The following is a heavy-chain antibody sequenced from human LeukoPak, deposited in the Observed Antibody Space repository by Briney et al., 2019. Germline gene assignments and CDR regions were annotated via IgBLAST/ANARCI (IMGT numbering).Heavy chain of an antibody. V-gene: IGHV3-23*01. Sequence: TGGSLRLSCAASGFTFSSYAMSWVRQAPGKGLEWVSAISGSGGSTYYADSVKGRFTISRDNSKNTLYLQMNSLKTEDTAVYYCTTAYNYRYAFDIWGQGTMVTVSS. CDR1: GFTFSSYA. D-gene: IGHD5-24*01. CDR2: ISGSGGST. J-gene: IGHJ3*02. CDR3: TTAYNYRYAFDI.